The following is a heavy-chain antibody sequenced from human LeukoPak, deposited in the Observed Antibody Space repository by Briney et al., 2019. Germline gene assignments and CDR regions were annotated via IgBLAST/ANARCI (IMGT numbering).Heavy chain of an antibody. CDR2: ISLYKGNT. J-gene: IGHJ6*03. CDR3: ARGPGGRRGYYPLEDSYYYYYMDV. V-gene: IGHV1-18*01. D-gene: IGHD3-22*01. CDR1: GYSFTSSG. Sequence: GASVKVSCKASGYSFTSSGISWVRQAPGQGLEWMGWISLYKGNTNYAQKLQGRVTMTTDTSTSTAYMELRSLRSDDTAVYYCARGPGGRRGYYPLEDSYYYYYMDVWGKGTTVTVSS.